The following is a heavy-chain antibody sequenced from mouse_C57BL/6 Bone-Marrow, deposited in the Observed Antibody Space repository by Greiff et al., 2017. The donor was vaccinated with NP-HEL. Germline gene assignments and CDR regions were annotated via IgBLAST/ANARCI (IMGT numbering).Heavy chain of an antibody. CDR1: GFTFSSYA. J-gene: IGHJ4*01. V-gene: IGHV5-9-1*02. D-gene: IGHD2-2*01. CDR2: ISSGGDYI. Sequence: EVMLVESGEGLVKPGGSLKLSCAASGFTFSSYAMSWVRQTPEKRLEWVAYISSGGDYIYYADTVKGRFTISRDNARNTLYLQMSSLKSEDTAMYYCTRARGSTMVTTDYAMDYWGQGTSVTVSS. CDR3: TRARGSTMVTTDYAMDY.